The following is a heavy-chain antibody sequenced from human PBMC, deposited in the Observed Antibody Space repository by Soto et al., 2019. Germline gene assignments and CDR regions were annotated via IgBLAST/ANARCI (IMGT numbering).Heavy chain of an antibody. V-gene: IGHV3-23*01. Sequence: GGSLRLSCAASGFTFSSDAMSWVRQAPGKGLEWVSAISSSGGSTFYADSVKGRFTISRDNSKSTLYLQINSLRGEDTAVYYCAKSGVVAGRLGWFDPWGQGTLVTVSS. J-gene: IGHJ5*02. CDR2: ISSSGGST. CDR1: GFTFSSDA. D-gene: IGHD2-15*01. CDR3: AKSGVVAGRLGWFDP.